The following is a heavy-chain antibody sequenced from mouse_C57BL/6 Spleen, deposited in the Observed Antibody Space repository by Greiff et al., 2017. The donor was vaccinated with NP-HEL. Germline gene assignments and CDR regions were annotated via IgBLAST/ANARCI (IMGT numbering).Heavy chain of an antibody. CDR3: ASLTTVVATRYFDV. D-gene: IGHD1-1*01. CDR2: IDPSDSYT. V-gene: IGHV1-50*01. J-gene: IGHJ1*03. CDR1: GYTFTSYW. Sequence: QVQLQQPGAELVKPGASVKLSCKASGYTFTSYWMQWVNQRPGQGLEWIGEIDPSDSYTNYNQKFKGKATLTVDTSSSTAYMQLSSLTSEDAAVYYCASLTTVVATRYFDVWGTGTTVTVSS.